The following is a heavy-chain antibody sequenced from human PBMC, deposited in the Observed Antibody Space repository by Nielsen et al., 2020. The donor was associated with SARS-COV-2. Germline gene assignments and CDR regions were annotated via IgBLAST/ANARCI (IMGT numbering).Heavy chain of an antibody. Sequence: SETLSLTCAVSGVSITNGYWWSWVRQSPGKGLEWIGEISHSGTTYYNPSLKSRVTISVDTSKNQFSLKLSSVTAADTAVYYCARARITMIVVVDAFDIWGQGTMVTVSS. CDR2: ISHSGTT. J-gene: IGHJ3*02. CDR3: ARARITMIVVVDAFDI. V-gene: IGHV4-4*02. D-gene: IGHD3-22*01. CDR1: GVSITNGYW.